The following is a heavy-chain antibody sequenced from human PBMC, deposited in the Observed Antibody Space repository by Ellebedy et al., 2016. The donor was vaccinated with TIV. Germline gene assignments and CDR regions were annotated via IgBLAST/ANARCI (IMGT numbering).Heavy chain of an antibody. CDR2: ISYDGSNK. CDR1: GSTFSSYA. J-gene: IGHJ4*02. CDR3: ARGEYQLL. D-gene: IGHD2-2*01. V-gene: IGHV3-30*04. Sequence: GESLKISXAASGSTFSSYAMHWVRQAPGKGLEWVAVISYDGSNKYYADSVKGRFTISRDNSKNTLYLQMNSLRAEDTAVYYCARGEYQLLWGQGTLVTVSS.